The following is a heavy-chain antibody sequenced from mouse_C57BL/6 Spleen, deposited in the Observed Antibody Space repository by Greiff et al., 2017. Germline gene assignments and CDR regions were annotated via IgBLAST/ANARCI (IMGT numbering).Heavy chain of an antibody. J-gene: IGHJ3*01. CDR2: IYPGSGST. V-gene: IGHV1-55*01. Sequence: QVQLQQPGAELVKPGASVKMSCKASGYTFTSYWITWVKQRPGQGLEWIGDIYPGSGSTNYNEKFKSKATLTLDTSSSTAYMQLSSLTSEDSAVYYCARRGYEAWFAYWGQGTLVTVSA. D-gene: IGHD3-1*01. CDR3: ARRGYEAWFAY. CDR1: GYTFTSYW.